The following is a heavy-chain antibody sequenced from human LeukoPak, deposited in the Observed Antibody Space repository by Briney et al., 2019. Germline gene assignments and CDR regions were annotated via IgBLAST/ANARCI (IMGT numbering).Heavy chain of an antibody. CDR2: IMLDGSEK. CDR3: ARDQYDTWSRRGNFDS. V-gene: IGHV3-7*03. J-gene: IGHJ4*02. CDR1: GFTFGKYW. Sequence: GGSLRLSCVASGFTFGKYWMSWVRQAPGKGLEWVANIMLDGSEKNYVDPVKGRFTISRDNTKNSLYLQMNSLRAEDTAVFYCARDQYDTWSRRGNFDSWGQGTLVIVSS. D-gene: IGHD3-3*01.